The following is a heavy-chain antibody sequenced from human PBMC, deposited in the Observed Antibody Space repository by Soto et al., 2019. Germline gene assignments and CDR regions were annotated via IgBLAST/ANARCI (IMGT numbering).Heavy chain of an antibody. J-gene: IGHJ3*02. CDR3: ARYLIYALDI. CDR1: GFTFSSNS. CDR2: IGISSSIT. V-gene: IGHV3-48*02. Sequence: EVQLVESGGGLVQPGGSLRLSCAASGFTFSSNSLNWVRQAPGKGLEWISYIGISSSITIYADSVKGRFTISRDNAKNSLYLQMNSLRDEDTAVYYCARYLIYALDIWGQGTMVAVSS.